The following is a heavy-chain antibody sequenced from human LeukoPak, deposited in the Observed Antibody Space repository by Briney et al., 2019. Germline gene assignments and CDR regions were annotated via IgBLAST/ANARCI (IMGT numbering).Heavy chain of an antibody. J-gene: IGHJ4*02. D-gene: IGHD2-21*02. CDR1: RFSFSSYA. CDR3: AKAPVVTAIPSYFDY. V-gene: IGHV3-23*01. CDR2: ISGSGDNT. Sequence: SGGSLRLSCAASRFSFSSYAMSWVRQAPGKGLEWFSAISGSGDNTYYADSVKGRFTISRDNSKNTLDLQMSSLRAEDTAVYYCAKAPVVTAIPSYFDYWGQGTLVTVSS.